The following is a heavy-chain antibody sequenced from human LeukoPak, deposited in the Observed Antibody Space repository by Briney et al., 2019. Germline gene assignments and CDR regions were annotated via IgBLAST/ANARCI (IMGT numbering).Heavy chain of an antibody. CDR1: RFTSSREG. Sequence: HSSSPDRFTSSREGMWSLREAPAIEQKRVSAISGSGGSTYYADSVKGRFTISRDNSKNTLYLQMNSLRAEDTAVYICAIGVVVAADAFDVWGQGTSVTV. CDR2: ISGSGGST. D-gene: IGHD2-15*01. V-gene: IGHV3-23*01. J-gene: IGHJ3*01. CDR3: AIGVVVAADAFDV.